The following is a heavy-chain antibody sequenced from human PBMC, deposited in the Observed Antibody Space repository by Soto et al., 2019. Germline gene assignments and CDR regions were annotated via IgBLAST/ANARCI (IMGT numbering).Heavy chain of an antibody. Sequence: EVQLLESGGGLVQPGGSLRLSCAASGFTFSSYAMSWVRQPPGKGLEWVSAVSGSGGNTYYPDSVKGRFTISRDNSKNTLYLQMNSLRVDDMAVYYCAKVGARYCSGGSCSPPTPFEYWGQGTLVTVSS. D-gene: IGHD2-15*01. CDR2: VSGSGGNT. V-gene: IGHV3-23*01. CDR1: GFTFSSYA. CDR3: AKVGARYCSGGSCSPPTPFEY. J-gene: IGHJ4*02.